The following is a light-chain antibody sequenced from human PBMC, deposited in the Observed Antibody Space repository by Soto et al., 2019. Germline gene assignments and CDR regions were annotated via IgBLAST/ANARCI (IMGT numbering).Light chain of an antibody. Sequence: DIQLTQSASSLSASVGDRVTITCQASQVITNYLNWYQQKPGRAPKLLIYDISTLEIGVPSRFGGSGSGTHFTFTITGLQPEDIATYYCQQYNTYPRTFGLGTKVEIK. CDR2: DIS. J-gene: IGKJ1*01. V-gene: IGKV1-33*01. CDR1: QVITNY. CDR3: QQYNTYPRT.